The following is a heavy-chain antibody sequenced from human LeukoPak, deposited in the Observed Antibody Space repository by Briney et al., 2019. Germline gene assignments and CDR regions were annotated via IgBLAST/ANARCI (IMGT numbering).Heavy chain of an antibody. CDR2: IYYTGTT. CDR3: ARGSSLVPAVLVY. J-gene: IGHJ4*02. CDR1: GGSTSSYY. Sequence: SETLSLTCTDSGGSTSSYYWTWIRQPPGKGLEWIGHIYYTGTTTYNPSLNSRVTISRDTSKNHFSLKLTSVTPADTAVYYCARGSSLVPAVLVYWGQGTLVIVSS. D-gene: IGHD2-2*01. V-gene: IGHV4-59*01.